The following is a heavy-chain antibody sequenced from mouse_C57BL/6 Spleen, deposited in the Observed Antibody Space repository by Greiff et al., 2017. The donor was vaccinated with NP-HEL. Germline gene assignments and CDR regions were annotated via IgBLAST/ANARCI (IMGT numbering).Heavy chain of an antibody. CDR3: ARHYDYSDY. Sequence: VQLQQSGAELVRPGTSVKVSCKASGYAFTNYLIEWVKQRPGQGLEWIGVINPGSGGTNYNEKFKGKATLTADKSSSTAYMQLSSLTSEDSAVYFCARHYDYSDYWGQGTTLTVSS. J-gene: IGHJ2*01. CDR1: GYAFTNYL. D-gene: IGHD2-4*01. V-gene: IGHV1-54*01. CDR2: INPGSGGT.